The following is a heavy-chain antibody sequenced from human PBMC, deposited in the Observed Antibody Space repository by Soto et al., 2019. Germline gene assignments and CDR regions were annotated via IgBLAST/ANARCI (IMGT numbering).Heavy chain of an antibody. CDR3: AEVMDDFWSGSPLDY. D-gene: IGHD3-3*01. Sequence: EVQLLESGGGLVQPGGSLRLSCAASGFTFSSYALSWVRQAPGKGLEWVSAFSISINSTYYADSVKGRFIISRDNSKNTLILQMNSLRAEDTAVYYCAEVMDDFWSGSPLDYWGQGTLVTVSS. J-gene: IGHJ4*02. V-gene: IGHV3-23*01. CDR1: GFTFSSYA. CDR2: FSISINST.